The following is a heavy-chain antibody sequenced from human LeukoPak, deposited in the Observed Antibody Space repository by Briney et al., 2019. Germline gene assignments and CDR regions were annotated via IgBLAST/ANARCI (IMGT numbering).Heavy chain of an antibody. CDR2: IYPGDSDT. V-gene: IGHV5-51*01. CDR1: GYSFTSYW. Sequence: GESLKISCKGSGYSFTSYWIGWVRQMPGKGLEWMGIIYPGDSDTRYSPSFQGQVTISADKSISTAYLQWSSLKASDTAMYYCARYSSSWSMTPRRYYFDYWGQGTPVTVSS. D-gene: IGHD6-13*01. J-gene: IGHJ4*02. CDR3: ARYSSSWSMTPRRYYFDY.